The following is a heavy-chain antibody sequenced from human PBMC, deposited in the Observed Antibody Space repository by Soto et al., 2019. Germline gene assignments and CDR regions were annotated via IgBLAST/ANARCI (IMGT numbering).Heavy chain of an antibody. CDR2: ISAYNGNT. V-gene: IGHV1-18*01. D-gene: IGHD6-6*01. J-gene: IGHJ6*03. CDR3: ARVYHSSASSYYYYYYHMDG. CDR1: GYTFTSYG. Sequence: ASVKVSCKASGYTFTSYGISWVRQAPGQGLEWMGWISAYNGNTNYAQKLQGRVTMTTDTSTSTAYMELRSLRSDDAAVYYCARVYHSSASSYYYYYYHMDGWGKGTKVTV.